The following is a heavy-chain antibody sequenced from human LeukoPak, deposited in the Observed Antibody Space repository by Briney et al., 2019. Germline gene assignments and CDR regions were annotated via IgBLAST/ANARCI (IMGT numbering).Heavy chain of an antibody. CDR2: VNWNGGSV. J-gene: IGHJ4*02. D-gene: IGHD2-2*01. Sequence: PGGSLRLSCAGAGFTFDDYAIHWVRQAPGKGLEWVSGVNWNGGSVGYADSVKGRFTVSRDNAKNSLFLQMNRLRPEDTALYFCAKDIGPHLPPASFALGYWGQGTLVTVS. CDR1: GFTFDDYA. V-gene: IGHV3-9*01. CDR3: AKDIGPHLPPASFALGY.